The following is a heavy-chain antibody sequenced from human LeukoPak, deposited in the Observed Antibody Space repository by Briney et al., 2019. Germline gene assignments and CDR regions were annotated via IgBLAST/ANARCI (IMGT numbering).Heavy chain of an antibody. CDR3: AKDSSSWYFDY. J-gene: IGHJ4*02. Sequence: GGSLRLSCAASGFTFDDYTMHWVRQAPGKGLEWVSLISWDGFSTYYADSLKGRFTISRDNNKNSLYLQMNSLRTGDTALYYCAKDSSSWYFDYWGQGTLVTVSS. CDR2: ISWDGFST. CDR1: GFTFDDYT. V-gene: IGHV3-43*01. D-gene: IGHD6-13*01.